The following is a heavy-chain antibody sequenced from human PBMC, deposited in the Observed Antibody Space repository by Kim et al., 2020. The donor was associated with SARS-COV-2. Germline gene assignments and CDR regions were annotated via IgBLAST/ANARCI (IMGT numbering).Heavy chain of an antibody. J-gene: IGHJ6*01. Sequence: GGSLRLSCAASGFTFSSYGMHWVRQAPGKGLEWVAVISYDGSNKYYGDSVKGRFTISRDNSKNTLYLQMNSLRAEDTAVYYCAKDQDLVGADPWGPYYY. V-gene: IGHV3-30*18. D-gene: IGHD2-15*01. CDR3: AKDQDLVGADPWGPYYY. CDR1: GFTFSSYG. CDR2: ISYDGSNK.